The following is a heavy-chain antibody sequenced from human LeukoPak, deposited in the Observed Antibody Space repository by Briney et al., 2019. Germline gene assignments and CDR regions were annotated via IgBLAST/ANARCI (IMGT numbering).Heavy chain of an antibody. Sequence: SETLSLTCSVSGGSITRNYWSWIRQPPGKGLEWIGFIYYSGSTNYNPSLKSRVTISVDTSKNQFSLKVSSVTAADTAVYYCARGLVDTLLDYWGKGALVTVSS. J-gene: IGHJ4*02. D-gene: IGHD2-8*02. CDR1: GGSITRNY. V-gene: IGHV4-59*01. CDR3: ARGLVDTLLDY. CDR2: IYYSGST.